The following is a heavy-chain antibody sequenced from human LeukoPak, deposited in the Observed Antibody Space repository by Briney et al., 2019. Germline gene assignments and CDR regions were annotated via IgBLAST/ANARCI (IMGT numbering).Heavy chain of an antibody. J-gene: IGHJ6*03. V-gene: IGHV1-2*02. D-gene: IGHD1-1*01. CDR2: INPNSGGT. CDR1: GYTVTGYY. Sequence: ASVKVSCKASGYTVTGYYMHWVRQAPGQGLEWMGWINPNSGGTNYAQKFQGRVTMTRDTSISTAYMELSRLRSDDTAVYYCARVVEKDYYYYYMDVWGKGTTVTVSS. CDR3: ARVVEKDYYYYYMDV.